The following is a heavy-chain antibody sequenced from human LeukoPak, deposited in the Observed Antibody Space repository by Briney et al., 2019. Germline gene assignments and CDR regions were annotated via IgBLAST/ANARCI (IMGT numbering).Heavy chain of an antibody. D-gene: IGHD6-13*01. CDR2: IYYSGST. CDR3: AIYASSWQYFDY. CDR1: GGSISSSSYY. Sequence: PETLSLTCTVSGGSISSSSYYWGWIRQPPGKGLEWIGSIYYSGSTNYNPSLKSRVTISVDTSKNQFSLKLSSVTAADTAVYYCAIYASSWQYFDYWGQGTLVTVSS. V-gene: IGHV4-39*07. J-gene: IGHJ4*02.